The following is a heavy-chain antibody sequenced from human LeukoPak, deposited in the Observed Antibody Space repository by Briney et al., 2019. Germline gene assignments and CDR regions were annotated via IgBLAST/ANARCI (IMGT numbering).Heavy chain of an antibody. CDR1: GFTFSDFN. J-gene: IGHJ4*02. CDR2: ISSSGTTT. CDR3: AKKGYSHNWFSY. D-gene: IGHD1-1*01. Sequence: GGSLRLSCAASGFTFSDFNMNWVRQAPGKGLEWIAYISSSGTTTLYADSVKGRFTISRDNAENSLSLQMNGLRPDGTAFYFCAKKGYSHNWFSYWGQGTLVTVSS. V-gene: IGHV3-48*04.